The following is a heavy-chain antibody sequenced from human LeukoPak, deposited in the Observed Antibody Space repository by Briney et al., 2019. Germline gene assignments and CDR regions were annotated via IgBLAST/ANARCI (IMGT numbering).Heavy chain of an antibody. V-gene: IGHV3-11*01. CDR2: ISSSGNTT. D-gene: IGHD2-2*01. J-gene: IGHJ3*02. CDR3: AKGHVVRAFDI. Sequence: GGSLRLSCAASGFTFSDYYMSWIRQAPGKGLECVSYISSSGNTTYHADSVKGRFTISRDNSKNTLYLQMNSLRAEDTAVYYCAKGHVVRAFDIWGQGTMVTVSS. CDR1: GFTFSDYY.